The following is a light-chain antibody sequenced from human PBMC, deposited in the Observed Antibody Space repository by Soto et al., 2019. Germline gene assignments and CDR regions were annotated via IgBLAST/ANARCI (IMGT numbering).Light chain of an antibody. J-gene: IGKJ2*01. CDR1: HSVTSRY. Sequence: EIVLTQSPGTLSLSPGDRATLSCRASHSVTSRYLAWYQQKPGQAPRLLIYAAYIRATGIPDRFCGSGSATNFTLTISSLEQEDFAVYYYQQYGSTPPYTFGQGTKLEIK. CDR3: QQYGSTPPYT. V-gene: IGKV3-20*01. CDR2: AAY.